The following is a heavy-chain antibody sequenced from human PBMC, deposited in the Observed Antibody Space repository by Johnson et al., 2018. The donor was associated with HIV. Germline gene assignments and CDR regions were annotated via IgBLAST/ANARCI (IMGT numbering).Heavy chain of an antibody. V-gene: IGHV3-30-3*01. CDR1: GFTVSSNY. CDR2: ISYDGSNK. D-gene: IGHD3-22*01. CDR3: GGRGVGFSSGWGGAFDI. Sequence: QVQLVESGGGVVQPGGSLRLSCAASGFTVSSNYMSWVRQAPGKGLEWVAVISYDGSNKYYADSVKGRFTISRDNAKNSLYLQMNSLRAEDTAVYYCGGRGVGFSSGWGGAFDIWGQGTMVTVS. J-gene: IGHJ3*02.